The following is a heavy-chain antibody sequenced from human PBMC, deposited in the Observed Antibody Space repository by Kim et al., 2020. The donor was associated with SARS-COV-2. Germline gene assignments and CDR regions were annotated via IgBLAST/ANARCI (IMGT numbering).Heavy chain of an antibody. J-gene: IGHJ4*02. CDR2: T. D-gene: IGHD3-10*01. V-gene: IGHV3-23*01. Sequence: TYYADAVKGRFTISRDNSKNTLYLQMNSLRAEDTAVYYCAKAPRGDELDYWGQGTLVTVSS. CDR3: AKAPRGDELDY.